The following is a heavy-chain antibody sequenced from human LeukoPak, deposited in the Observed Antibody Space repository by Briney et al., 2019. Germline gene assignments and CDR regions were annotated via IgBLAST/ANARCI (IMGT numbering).Heavy chain of an antibody. CDR3: ARNQAVAANRGAFDI. D-gene: IGHD6-19*01. CDR1: GGSISSDY. J-gene: IGHJ3*02. Sequence: SETLSLTCTVSGGSISSDYWSWIRQPPGKGLEWIGYIYYSGSTNYNPSLKSRVTISVDTSKNQFSLKLSSVTEIDTAMYYCARNQAVAANRGAFDIWGQGTMVTVSS. V-gene: IGHV4-59*08. CDR2: IYYSGST.